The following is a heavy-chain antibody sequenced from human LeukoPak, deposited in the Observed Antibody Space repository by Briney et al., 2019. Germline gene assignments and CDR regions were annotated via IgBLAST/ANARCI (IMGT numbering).Heavy chain of an antibody. CDR3: ARDPGVPAAIYYYYYYMDV. CDR2: ISYDGSNK. CDR1: GFTFSSYA. V-gene: IGHV3-30*04. Sequence: GGSLRLSCAASGFTFSSYAMHWVRQAPGKGLEWVAAISYDGSNKYYADSVKGRFTISRDNSKNTLYLQMNSLRAEDTAVYYCARDPGVPAAIYYYYYYMDVWGKGTTVTVSS. D-gene: IGHD2-2*01. J-gene: IGHJ6*03.